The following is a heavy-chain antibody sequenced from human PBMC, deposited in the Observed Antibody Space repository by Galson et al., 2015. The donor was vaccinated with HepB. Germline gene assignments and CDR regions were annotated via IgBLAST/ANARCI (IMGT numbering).Heavy chain of an antibody. CDR1: GFTFTNAW. J-gene: IGHJ4*01. D-gene: IGHD3-10*01. CDR3: ATVGLRRSFPPVRQEDY. V-gene: IGHV3-15*01. Sequence: SLRLSCATSGFTFTNAWMTWVRQAPGKGLEWVGHIKSKNDGGTIDYAAPVRGRFSISRHDSRNTLYLEMDNLKAEDTGVYHCATVGLRRSFPPVRQEDYWGQGTLVTVSS. CDR2: IKSKNDGGTI.